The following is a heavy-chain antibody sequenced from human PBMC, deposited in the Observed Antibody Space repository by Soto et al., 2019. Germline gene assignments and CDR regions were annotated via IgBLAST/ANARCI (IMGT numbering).Heavy chain of an antibody. D-gene: IGHD3-9*01. Sequence: ASVKVSCKASGYTFTSYGISWVRQAPGQGLEWMGWISAYNGNTNYAQKLQGRVTMTTDTSTSTAYMELRSLRSDDTVVYYCARGQTADYDILTGYYNVPYYYYGMDVWGQGTTVTVS. CDR2: ISAYNGNT. CDR1: GYTFTSYG. V-gene: IGHV1-18*01. J-gene: IGHJ6*02. CDR3: ARGQTADYDILTGYYNVPYYYYGMDV.